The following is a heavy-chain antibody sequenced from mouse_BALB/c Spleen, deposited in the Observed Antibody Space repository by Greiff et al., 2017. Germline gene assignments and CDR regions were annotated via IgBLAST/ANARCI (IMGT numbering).Heavy chain of an antibody. V-gene: IGHV7-3*02. CDR1: GFTFTDYY. J-gene: IGHJ4*01. Sequence: EVQLLESGGGLVQPGGSLRLSCATSGFTFTDYYMSWVRQPPGKALEWLGFVRNKANGYTTEYSASVKGRFTISRDNSQSILYLQMNTLRAEDSATYYCAREGGYAMDYWGQGTSVTVSS. CDR2: VRNKANGYTT. CDR3: AREGGYAMDY.